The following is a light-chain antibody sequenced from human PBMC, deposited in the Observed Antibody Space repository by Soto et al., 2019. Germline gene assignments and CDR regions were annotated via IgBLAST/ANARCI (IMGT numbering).Light chain of an antibody. Sequence: KVMRQAPTARSVSPAERMTPSCRASQSVGNNLAWYQQKTGQVPRLLIHGASTRATGIPARFSGSGSGTEFTLTISSLQSEDFAVYYCQQCDNWPRTFGQGTKVDIK. J-gene: IGKJ2*01. CDR3: QQCDNWPRT. CDR1: QSVGNN. V-gene: IGKV3-15*01. CDR2: GAS.